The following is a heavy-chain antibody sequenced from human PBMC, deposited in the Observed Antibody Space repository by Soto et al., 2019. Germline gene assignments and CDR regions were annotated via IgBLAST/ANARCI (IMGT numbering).Heavy chain of an antibody. Sequence: QVQLQESGPGLVKPSDTLSLTCAVSGYSISSSNWWGWIRQPPGKGLEWIGYIYYSGTTYYNPSLKSRGTVSAXTSKNQFSLKLTSVTAVDTAVYYCARREIQGPIDYWGQGTLVTVSS. D-gene: IGHD1-26*01. CDR3: ARREIQGPIDY. V-gene: IGHV4-28*01. J-gene: IGHJ4*02. CDR2: IYYSGTT. CDR1: GYSISSSNW.